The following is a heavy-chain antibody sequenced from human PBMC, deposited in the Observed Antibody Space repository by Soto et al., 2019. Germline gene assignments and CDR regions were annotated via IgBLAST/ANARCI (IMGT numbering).Heavy chain of an antibody. CDR2: IYSGGST. Sequence: GGSLRLSCAASGFNVSSNYMSWVRQAPGKGLEWLSVIYSGGSTYYAESVKGRFTISRDNSKNTLYLQMNSLRAEDTAVYYCARDSTLVLWFGELSPDYWGQGTLVTVSS. CDR3: ARDSTLVLWFGELSPDY. D-gene: IGHD3-10*01. J-gene: IGHJ4*02. V-gene: IGHV3-53*01. CDR1: GFNVSSNY.